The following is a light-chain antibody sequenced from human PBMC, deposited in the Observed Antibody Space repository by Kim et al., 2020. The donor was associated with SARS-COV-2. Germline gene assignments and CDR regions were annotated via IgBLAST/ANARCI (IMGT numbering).Light chain of an antibody. Sequence: SPGQTAPLPCSGENLGDVFASLYQQTPAQSPVLVSYPTGRRPSGIPERFSGSISGKTSTLTTSGTQAIDEADYFCQASDSTTAVFGGGTQLTVL. CDR1: NLGDVF. CDR3: QASDSTTAV. CDR2: PTG. J-gene: IGLJ3*02. V-gene: IGLV3-1*01.